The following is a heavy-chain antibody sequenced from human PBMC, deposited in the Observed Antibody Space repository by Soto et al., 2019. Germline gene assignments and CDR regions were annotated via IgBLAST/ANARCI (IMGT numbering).Heavy chain of an antibody. D-gene: IGHD3-22*01. CDR2: IYYSGST. CDR3: ARDIFDRSGYYSDAFAI. Sequence: SETLSLTCTVSGGSISSYYWSGIRQPPGKGLEWIGYIYYSGSTNYNPSLKSRVTISVDTSKNQFSLKLSSVTAADTAVYYCARDIFDRSGYYSDAFAICGQGTMVTGSS. V-gene: IGHV4-59*01. CDR1: GGSISSYY. J-gene: IGHJ3*02.